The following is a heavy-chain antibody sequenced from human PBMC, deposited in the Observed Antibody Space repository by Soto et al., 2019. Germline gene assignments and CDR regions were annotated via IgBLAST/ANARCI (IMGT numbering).Heavy chain of an antibody. J-gene: IGHJ6*03. CDR1: GFTFSTYA. CDR3: AGRYCTNGVCYTNYYYYLDV. Sequence: EVQLLESGGGLVQPGGSLRLSCAASGFTFSTYAMSWVRQAPGKGLEWVSTITTSGGNTYYADSVQGRFTISRYNLKNTMYLKMNRLRAKDTAVYYCAGRYCTNGVCYTNYYYYLDVWGKGTTVTVSS. V-gene: IGHV3-23*01. D-gene: IGHD2-8*01. CDR2: ITTSGGNT.